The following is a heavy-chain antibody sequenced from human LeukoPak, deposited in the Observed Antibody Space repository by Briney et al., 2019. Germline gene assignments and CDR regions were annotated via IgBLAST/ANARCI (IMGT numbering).Heavy chain of an antibody. V-gene: IGHV1-69*02. CDR2: IIPILGIA. D-gene: IGHD2-15*01. J-gene: IGHJ4*02. Sequence: TSVRVSCKASGVTFSSYTISLVREAPGQGLEWMGRIIPILGIANYAQKFQGRVTITADKSTSTAYLETRSRISEGTAPYYCARAVGYIAFSGGGTQVTVSS. CDR1: GVTFSSYT. CDR3: ARAVGYIAF.